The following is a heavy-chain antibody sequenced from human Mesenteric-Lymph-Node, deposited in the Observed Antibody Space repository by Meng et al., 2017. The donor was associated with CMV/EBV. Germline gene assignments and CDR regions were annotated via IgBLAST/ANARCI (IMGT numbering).Heavy chain of an antibody. CDR2: ISYDGSNK. D-gene: IGHD2-2*01. CDR1: GFTFSSYA. CDR3: ARDGLYCSSASCYWIRFDP. J-gene: IGHJ5*02. V-gene: IGHV3-30-3*01. Sequence: GGSLRLSCAASGFTFSSYAMHWVRQAPGKGLEWVAVISYDGSNKNYADSAKGRLTISRDNAKNSLYLQMNSLRAEDTAVYYCARDGLYCSSASCYWIRFDPWGQGTLVTVSS.